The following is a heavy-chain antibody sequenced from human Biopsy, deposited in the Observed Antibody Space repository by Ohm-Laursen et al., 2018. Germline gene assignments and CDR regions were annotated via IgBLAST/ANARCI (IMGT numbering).Heavy chain of an antibody. J-gene: IGHJ6*02. D-gene: IGHD3-22*01. CDR3: VRGVDYYDPYHYYALDV. V-gene: IGHV4-59*12. Sequence: TLSLTCAVSGGSISNYFWTWIRQPPGKGLEWIGYFRFEDRTSYNSSLKSRVTISADTSKNQFSLKVRSVTAADTAVYYCVRGVDYYDPYHYYALDVWGQGTTVTVSS. CDR1: GGSISNYF. CDR2: FRFEDRT.